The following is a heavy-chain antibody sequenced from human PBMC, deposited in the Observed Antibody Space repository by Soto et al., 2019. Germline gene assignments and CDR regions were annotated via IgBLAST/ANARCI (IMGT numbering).Heavy chain of an antibody. CDR1: GFTFSDYD. CDR2: IVTAGHT. Sequence: EVQLVESGGGLVQPGGSLRLSCAASGFTFSDYDMHWVRQAPGKGLEWVSAIVTAGHTYYADSVKGRFTISRENAKNSLYLQMNSLRAGDTAVYYYAREGEDGDAFDMWGQGTMVTVSS. D-gene: IGHD2-21*01. J-gene: IGHJ3*02. CDR3: AREGEDGDAFDM. V-gene: IGHV3-13*04.